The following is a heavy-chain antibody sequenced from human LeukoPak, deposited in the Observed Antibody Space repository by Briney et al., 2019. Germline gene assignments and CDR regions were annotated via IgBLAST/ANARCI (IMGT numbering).Heavy chain of an antibody. CDR1: GGSIRSSTYY. CDR2: MYYTRST. CDR3: ARQSDSSGWSTYGY. Sequence: SETLSLTCTVSGGSIRSSTYYWGWIRQPPGKGLEWIGSMYYTRSTYYSPSLKSRVTISVDTSKNQFSLKLSSVTAADTAVYYCARQSDSSGWSTYGYWGQGTLVTVSS. V-gene: IGHV4-39*01. J-gene: IGHJ4*02. D-gene: IGHD6-19*01.